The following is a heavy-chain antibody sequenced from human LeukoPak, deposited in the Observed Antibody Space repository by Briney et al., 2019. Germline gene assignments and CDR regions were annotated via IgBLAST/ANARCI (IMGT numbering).Heavy chain of an antibody. CDR2: IYYSGNT. CDR1: GGSISPYY. J-gene: IGHJ5*02. V-gene: IGHV4-59*12. D-gene: IGHD2-2*01. CDR3: AREGYCSSTSCYGAWWFDP. Sequence: SETLSLTCTVSGGSISPYYWSWIRQPPGKGLEWLGYIYYSGNTDYNPSLTSRVAISVDTSKNQFSLKLSSVTAADTAVYYCAREGYCSSTSCYGAWWFDPWGQGTLVTVSS.